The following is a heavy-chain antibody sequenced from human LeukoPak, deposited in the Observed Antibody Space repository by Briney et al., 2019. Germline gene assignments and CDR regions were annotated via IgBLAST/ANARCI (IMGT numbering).Heavy chain of an antibody. CDR2: IRYDGSNK. D-gene: IGHD6-19*01. Sequence: GGSLRLSCAASGFTFSSYGMHWVRQAPGKGLEWVAFIRYDGSNKYYADSVKGRFTISRDNSKNTLYLQMNSLRAEDTAVYYCAKDPHPGIAVAGTLDYWGRGTLVTVSS. CDR3: AKDPHPGIAVAGTLDY. J-gene: IGHJ4*02. V-gene: IGHV3-30*02. CDR1: GFTFSSYG.